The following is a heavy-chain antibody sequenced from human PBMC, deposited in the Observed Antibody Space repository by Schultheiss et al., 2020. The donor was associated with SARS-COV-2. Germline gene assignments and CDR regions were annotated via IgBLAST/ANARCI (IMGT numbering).Heavy chain of an antibody. V-gene: IGHV4-34*01. CDR1: GGSFSGYY. Sequence: SETLSLTCAVYGGSFSGYYWSWIRQPPGKGLEWIGEINHSGSTYYNPSLKSRVTISVDRSKNQFSLKLSSVTAADTAVYYCARGPESITMIVVVIYWYFDLWGRGTLVTVSS. CDR2: INHSGST. CDR3: ARGPESITMIVVVIYWYFDL. J-gene: IGHJ2*01. D-gene: IGHD3-22*01.